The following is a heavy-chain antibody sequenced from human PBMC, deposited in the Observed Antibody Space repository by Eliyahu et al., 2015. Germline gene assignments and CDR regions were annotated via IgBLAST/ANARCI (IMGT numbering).Heavy chain of an antibody. V-gene: IGHV3-23*01. CDR2: IGRAGGKT. J-gene: IGHJ4*02. CDR3: AKVWYDGTGTQFDY. D-gene: IGHD1-26*01. Sequence: EVQLLESGGSLVQPGGSLRLPCALSGFNSSNYAMRWVRQAPGKGLQWVSTIGRAGGKTFYADSVKGRFTISRDISRNTLHLQMNSLRAEDTALYFCAKVWYDGTGTQFDYWGQGTLVAVSS. CDR1: GFNSSNYA.